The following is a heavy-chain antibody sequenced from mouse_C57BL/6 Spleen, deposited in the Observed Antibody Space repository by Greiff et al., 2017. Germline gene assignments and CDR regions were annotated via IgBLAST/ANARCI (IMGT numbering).Heavy chain of an antibody. J-gene: IGHJ1*03. CDR2: IDPEDGET. Sequence: VQLQQSGAELVKPGASVKLSCTASGFNIKDYYMPWVKQRTEQGLEWIGRIDPEDGETKYAPKFQGKATITADTSSNTAYLQLSSLTSEDTAVYYCARSEGFGYFDVWGTGTTVTVSS. V-gene: IGHV14-2*01. CDR3: ARSEGFGYFDV. CDR1: GFNIKDYY.